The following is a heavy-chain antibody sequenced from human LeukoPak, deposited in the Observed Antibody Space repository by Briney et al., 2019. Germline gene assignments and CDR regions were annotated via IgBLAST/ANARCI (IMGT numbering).Heavy chain of an antibody. Sequence: SETLSLTCTASGSISSYYWSWIRQPPGKGLEWIGHSYYTGSPNYNPSLKSRVTISVDTPKNQFSLKLSSVTAADTAVYYCAGVRSTVGWRSFDYWGQGTLVTVSS. CDR2: SYYTGSP. J-gene: IGHJ4*02. V-gene: IGHV4-59*08. CDR1: GSISSYY. D-gene: IGHD4-23*01. CDR3: AGVRSTVGWRSFDY.